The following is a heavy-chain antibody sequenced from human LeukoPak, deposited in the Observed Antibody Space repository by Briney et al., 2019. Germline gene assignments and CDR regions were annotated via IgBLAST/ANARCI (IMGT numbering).Heavy chain of an antibody. V-gene: IGHV3-21*01. CDR1: GFTLSRYS. CDR2: ISSSSTYI. D-gene: IGHD3-22*01. J-gene: IGHJ4*02. Sequence: GGSLTLPCAASGFTLSRYSMNCVRQAPGKGLEWVSSISSSSTYIYYADSVKGRFTISRANAENSLYLQMNSLRAEDTAVYCCARDYDSSGQNDYWGQETLVTVSS. CDR3: ARDYDSSGQNDY.